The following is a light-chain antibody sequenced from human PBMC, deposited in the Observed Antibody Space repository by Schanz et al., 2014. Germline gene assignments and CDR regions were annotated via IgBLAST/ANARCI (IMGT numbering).Light chain of an antibody. Sequence: EIVLTQSPGTLSLSPGERATLSCRASQSVRSSYLAWYQQKPGQAPRLLIYGASSRATGIPDRFSGSGSGTDFTLTISRLEPEDFAVYYCQQYYSTPPTFGGGTKVEIK. V-gene: IGKV3-20*01. CDR2: GAS. CDR3: QQYYSTPPT. CDR1: QSVRSSY. J-gene: IGKJ4*01.